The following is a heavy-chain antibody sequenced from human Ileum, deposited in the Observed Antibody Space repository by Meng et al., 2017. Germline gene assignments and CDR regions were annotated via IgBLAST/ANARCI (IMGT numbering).Heavy chain of an antibody. V-gene: IGHV4-4*02. Sequence: QVQLQESGPGLVKPSGTLSLTCAVSGDSITSDTYWSWVRLPPGKGLEWIGQISHSGSTFYNPSLKSRVTMSVDKSKSQFSLMLTSVTAADTAVYYCARHGGYYQGFWGQGTLVTASS. CDR3: ARHGGYYQGF. CDR1: GDSITSDTY. J-gene: IGHJ4*02. CDR2: ISHSGST. D-gene: IGHD4-23*01.